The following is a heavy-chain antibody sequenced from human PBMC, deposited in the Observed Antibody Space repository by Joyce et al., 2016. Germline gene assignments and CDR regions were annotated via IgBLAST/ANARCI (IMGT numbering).Heavy chain of an antibody. CDR3: AGDSYYKLAV. CDR2: MQSDGARI. J-gene: IGHJ6*04. D-gene: IGHD5-18*01. Sequence: EVQLVGSGGGLVQPGGSLRRSCVASGLSFSTTWMHWVRKAPGKGLGWVSHMQSDGARITYADSVKGRFTISRDNAKNTVYLQMNNLRGEDTAVYFCAGDSYYKLAVWGTGTPVTVSS. CDR1: GLSFSTTW. V-gene: IGHV3-74*01.